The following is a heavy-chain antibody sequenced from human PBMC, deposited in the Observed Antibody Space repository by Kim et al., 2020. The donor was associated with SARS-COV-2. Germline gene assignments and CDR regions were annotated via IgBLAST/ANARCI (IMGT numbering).Heavy chain of an antibody. CDR2: IYTSGST. D-gene: IGHD3-10*01. CDR3: ARGRTNPGRWLQSPYYYYYSGMDV. V-gene: IGHV4-61*02. CDR1: GGSISSGSYY. J-gene: IGHJ6*02. Sequence: SETLSLTCTVSGGSISSGSYYWSWIRQPAGKGLEWIGRIYTSGSTNYNPSLKSRVTISVDTSKNQFSLKLSSVTAADTSVYYCARGRTNPGRWLQSPYYYYYSGMDVWGQGTTVTVSS.